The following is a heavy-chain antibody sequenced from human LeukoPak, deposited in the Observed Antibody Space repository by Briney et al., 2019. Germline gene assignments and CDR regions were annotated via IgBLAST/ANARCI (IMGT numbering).Heavy chain of an antibody. Sequence: PGGSLRLSCAASGFTFSTAWMSWVRQAPGKGLEWVGRIKSKTDGGTTDYAAPVKGRFTISRDDSKNTLYLQMNSLKTEDTAVYYCTTDGGYSGYVDFDYWGQGTLVTVSS. V-gene: IGHV3-15*01. CDR3: TTDGGYSGYVDFDY. J-gene: IGHJ4*02. D-gene: IGHD5-12*01. CDR2: IKSKTDGGTT. CDR1: GFTFSTAW.